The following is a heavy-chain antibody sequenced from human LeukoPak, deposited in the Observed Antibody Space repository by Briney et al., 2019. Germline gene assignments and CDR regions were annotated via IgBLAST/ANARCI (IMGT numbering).Heavy chain of an antibody. CDR2: INHSGST. Sequence: SETLSLTCAVYGGSFSGYYWSWIRQPPGKGLEWIGEINHSGSTNYNPSLKSRVTISVDTSKNQFSLKLSSVTAADTAVYYCARGQCGVSPKRYYFDYWGQGTLVTVSS. D-gene: IGHD5-24*01. CDR3: ARGQCGVSPKRYYFDY. J-gene: IGHJ4*02. V-gene: IGHV4-34*01. CDR1: GGSFSGYY.